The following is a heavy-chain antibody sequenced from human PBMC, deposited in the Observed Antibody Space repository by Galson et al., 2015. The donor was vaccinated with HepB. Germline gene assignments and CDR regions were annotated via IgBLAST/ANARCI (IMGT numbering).Heavy chain of an antibody. CDR2: IIPIFGTA. V-gene: IGHV1-69*13. CDR3: ARLTIYGSGSYPVDP. D-gene: IGHD3-10*01. CDR1: GGTFSSYA. Sequence: SVKVSCKASGGTFSSYAISWVRQAPGQGLEWMGGIIPIFGTANYAQKFQGRVTITADESTSTAYMELSSLRSEDTAVYYCARLTIYGSGSYPVDPWGQGTLVTVSS. J-gene: IGHJ5*02.